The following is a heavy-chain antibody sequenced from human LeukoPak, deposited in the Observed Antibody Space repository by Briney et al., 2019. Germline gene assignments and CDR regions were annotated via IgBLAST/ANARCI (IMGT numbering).Heavy chain of an antibody. D-gene: IGHD5-12*01. Sequence: ASVKVSCKASSYSFTSYGFSWVRQAPGQGLEWMGWISAYNGNTKYAQKLQGRVTMTRNTSISTAYMELSSLRSEDTAVYYCARRGYSYGYYYYYYMDVWGKGTTVTISS. V-gene: IGHV1-18*01. CDR2: ISAYNGNT. CDR1: SYSFTSYG. CDR3: ARRGYSYGYYYYYYMDV. J-gene: IGHJ6*03.